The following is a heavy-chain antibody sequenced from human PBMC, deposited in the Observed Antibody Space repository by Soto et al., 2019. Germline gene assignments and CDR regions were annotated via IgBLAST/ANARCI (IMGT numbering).Heavy chain of an antibody. Sequence: ASVKVSCKASGYTFTSYGISWVRQAPGQGLEWMGWISAYNGNTNYAQKLQGRVTMTTDTSTSTAYMELRSLRSDDTAVYYCARAIPPGYDFWSGYYEPDYWGQGTLVTVSS. J-gene: IGHJ4*02. CDR1: GYTFTSYG. V-gene: IGHV1-18*01. D-gene: IGHD3-3*01. CDR3: ARAIPPGYDFWSGYYEPDY. CDR2: ISAYNGNT.